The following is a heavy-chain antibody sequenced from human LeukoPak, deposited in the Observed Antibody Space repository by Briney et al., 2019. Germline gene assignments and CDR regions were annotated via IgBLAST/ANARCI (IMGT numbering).Heavy chain of an antibody. J-gene: IGHJ6*02. CDR2: ISAYNGNT. CDR3: ARDTTGIAAAGAYYNYYYGMDV. V-gene: IGHV1-18*01. Sequence: ASVKVSCKASGYTFTSYGISWVRQAPGQGLEWMGWISAYNGNTNYAQKLQGRVTMTTDTSTSTAYMELRSLRSDDTAVYYCARDTTGIAAAGAYYNYYYGMDVWGQGTTVTVSS. D-gene: IGHD6-13*01. CDR1: GYTFTSYG.